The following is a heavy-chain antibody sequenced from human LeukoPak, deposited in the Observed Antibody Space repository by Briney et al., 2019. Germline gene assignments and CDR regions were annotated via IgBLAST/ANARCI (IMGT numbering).Heavy chain of an antibody. Sequence: EASVKVSCKASGYTFTSYDINWVRQATGQGLEWMGWMNPNSGNTGYAQKFQGRVTITRNTSISTAYMELSSLRSEDTAVYYCARATRITMVRGAPYYFDYWGQGTLVTVSS. CDR1: GYTFTSYD. CDR2: MNPNSGNT. V-gene: IGHV1-8*03. J-gene: IGHJ4*02. CDR3: ARATRITMVRGAPYYFDY. D-gene: IGHD3-10*01.